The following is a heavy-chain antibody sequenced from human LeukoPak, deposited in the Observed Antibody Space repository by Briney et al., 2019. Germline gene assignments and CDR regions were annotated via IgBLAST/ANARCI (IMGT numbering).Heavy chain of an antibody. CDR1: GYTFISYG. J-gene: IGHJ1*01. D-gene: IGHD6-13*01. Sequence: GASVKVSCKASGYTFISYGISWVRQAPGQGLEWMGWISAYNGNTNYAQKVQGRVTMTTDTSTSTAYMELRSLRSDDTAVYYCARDPRVYSSSWYGYFQHWGRGTLVTVSS. CDR2: ISAYNGNT. CDR3: ARDPRVYSSSWYGYFQH. V-gene: IGHV1-18*01.